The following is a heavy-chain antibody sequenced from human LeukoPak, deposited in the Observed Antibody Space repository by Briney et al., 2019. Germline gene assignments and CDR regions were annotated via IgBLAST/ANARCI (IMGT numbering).Heavy chain of an antibody. CDR3: ARVSTDFSAGIDY. Sequence: GGSLRLSCAASGFTVSSNYMSWVRQAPGKGLEWVSVIYSGGSTYYADSVKGRFTISRDNSKNTLYLQMNSLRAEDTAVYYCARVSTDFSAGIDYWGQGTLVTVSS. CDR1: GFTVSSNY. D-gene: IGHD6-13*01. CDR2: IYSGGST. V-gene: IGHV3-66*01. J-gene: IGHJ4*02.